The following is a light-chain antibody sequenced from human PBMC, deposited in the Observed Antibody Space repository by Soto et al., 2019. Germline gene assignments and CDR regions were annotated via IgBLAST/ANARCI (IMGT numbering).Light chain of an antibody. J-gene: IGLJ6*01. V-gene: IGLV2-8*01. CDR3: ASYARTKLFV. Sequence: QSALTQPPSASGSPGQSLTISCTGTSSDVGGYNYVSWYQQRPGKAPKLVIYEVTKRPSGVPDRFSGSKSGSTASLTVSGLQADDEAEYYCASYARTKLFVFGSGTKVIVL. CDR1: SSDVGGYNY. CDR2: EVT.